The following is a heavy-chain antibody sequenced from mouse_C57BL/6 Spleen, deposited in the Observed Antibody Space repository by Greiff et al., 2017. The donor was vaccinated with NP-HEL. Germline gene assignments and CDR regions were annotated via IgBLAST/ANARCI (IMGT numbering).Heavy chain of an antibody. CDR1: GFSFTSYG. Sequence: VQLQQSGPGLVQPSQSLSITCTVSGFSFTSYGVHWVRQSPGKGLEWLGVIWSGGSTDYYADFISRLSISKYNSKSQVFIKMNSQQADDTAIYYGARECMITIPYWYFGVRGTGTTVTVS. J-gene: IGHJ1*03. CDR2: IWSGGST. V-gene: IGHV2-2*01. D-gene: IGHD2-4*01. CDR3: ARECMITIPYWYFGV.